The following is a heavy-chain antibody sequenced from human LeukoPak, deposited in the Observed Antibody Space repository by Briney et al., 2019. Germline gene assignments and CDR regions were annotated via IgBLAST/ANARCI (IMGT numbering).Heavy chain of an antibody. J-gene: IGHJ5*02. CDR2: IYYSGNA. V-gene: IGHV4-39*01. CDR1: GGSISSTSYY. CDR3: ACAAGYSYDNWFDP. Sequence: SETLSLTCSVSGGSISSTSYYWGWIRQPPGKGLEWIGSIYYSGNAYYNPSLKSRVTISVDTSKNQFSLKLSSVTAADTAVYYCACAAGYSYDNWFDPWGQGTLVTVSS. D-gene: IGHD5-18*01.